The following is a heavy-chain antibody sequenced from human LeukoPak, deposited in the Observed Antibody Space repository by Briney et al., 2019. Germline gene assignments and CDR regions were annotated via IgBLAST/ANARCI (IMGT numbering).Heavy chain of an antibody. J-gene: IGHJ6*02. Sequence: GGSLRLSCTASGFTFSGSVIHWVRQASGKGLEWVGRIRSKPNSYATAYAASVNGRFTLFRDDAKNTAYLQMNSLKTEDAAVYYCASPYGDHNYYGLDVWGQGTTVTVSS. CDR3: ASPYGDHNYYGLDV. D-gene: IGHD4-17*01. V-gene: IGHV3-73*01. CDR2: IRSKPNSYAT. CDR1: GFTFSGSV.